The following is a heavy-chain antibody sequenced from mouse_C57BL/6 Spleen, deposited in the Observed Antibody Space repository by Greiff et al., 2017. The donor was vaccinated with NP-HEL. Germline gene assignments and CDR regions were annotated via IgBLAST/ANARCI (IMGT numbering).Heavy chain of an antibody. V-gene: IGHV1-82*01. CDR2: IYPGDGDT. Sequence: QVQLQQSGPELVKPGASVKISCKASGYAFSSSWMNWVKQRPGKGLEWIGRIYPGDGDTNYNGKFKGKATLTADKSSSTAYMQLSSLTSEDSAVYFCAREGRMITTDYYAMDYWGQGTSVTVSS. CDR1: GYAFSSSW. CDR3: AREGRMITTDYYAMDY. D-gene: IGHD2-4*01. J-gene: IGHJ4*01.